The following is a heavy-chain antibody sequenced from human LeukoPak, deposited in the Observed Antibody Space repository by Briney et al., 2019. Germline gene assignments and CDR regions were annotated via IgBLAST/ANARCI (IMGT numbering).Heavy chain of an antibody. V-gene: IGHV3-23*01. Sequence: PGGSLRLSCAASGFTFSNYATSWVRQAPGKGLEWVSGISGSSGSTYNADSVKGRFTISRDNSKNTLYLQVNSLRAEDTAVYYCARASVAGWYYFDYWGQGTLVTVSS. J-gene: IGHJ4*02. D-gene: IGHD6-19*01. CDR1: GFTFSNYA. CDR2: ISGSSGST. CDR3: ARASVAGWYYFDY.